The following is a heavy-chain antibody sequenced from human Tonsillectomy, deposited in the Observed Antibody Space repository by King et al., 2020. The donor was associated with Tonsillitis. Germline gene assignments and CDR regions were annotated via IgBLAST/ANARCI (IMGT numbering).Heavy chain of an antibody. V-gene: IGHV3-23*04. J-gene: IGHJ3*02. D-gene: IGHD6-19*01. CDR1: GFTFSTYA. Sequence: VQLVESGGGLVQPGGSLRLSCAASGFTFSTYAMNWVRQAPGKGLEWVSTISGSGDNTYYADSVTGRFTISRDNPKNTLFLQTDSLRVDDTALYYCVKRGGSGWGAFDIWGQGTLVTVSS. CDR2: ISGSGDNT. CDR3: VKRGGSGWGAFDI.